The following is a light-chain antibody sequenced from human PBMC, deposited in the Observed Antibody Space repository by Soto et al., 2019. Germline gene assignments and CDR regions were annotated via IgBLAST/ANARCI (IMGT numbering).Light chain of an antibody. J-gene: IGLJ1*01. Sequence: QAVVTQPPSASGSPGQSVTISCTGTSSDIGGYNYVSWYQQHPGKAPKLMIYDVTKRPSGVPDRFSGSKSGNTASLTVSGLQAEDEADYYCSSYAGSNNYVFGTGTKVTVL. CDR2: DVT. CDR1: SSDIGGYNY. V-gene: IGLV2-8*01. CDR3: SSYAGSNNYV.